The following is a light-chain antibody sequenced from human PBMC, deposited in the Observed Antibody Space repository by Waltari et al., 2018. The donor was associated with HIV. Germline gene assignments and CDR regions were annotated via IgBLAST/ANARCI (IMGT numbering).Light chain of an antibody. CDR1: CSNIGKQY. J-gene: IGLJ2*01. CDR3: GTWESSLSAAV. V-gene: IGLV1-51*01. CDR2: DSN. Sequence: QSVLTQPPSESAAQGQKVTITCSGSCSNIGKQYISWYQHLPGTAPRLLIYDSNNRPSEITDRVSGSKSGASATLDITVLQTGDEADYYCGTWESSLSAAVFGGGTKLAVL.